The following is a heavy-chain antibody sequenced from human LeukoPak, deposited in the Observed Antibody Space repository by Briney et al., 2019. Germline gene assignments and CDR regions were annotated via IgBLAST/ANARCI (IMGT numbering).Heavy chain of an antibody. CDR2: IYHSGST. D-gene: IGHD6-6*01. CDR1: GGSITNYY. Sequence: SETLSLTCTVSGGSITNYYWSWIRQPPGXGLEYIGFIYHSGSTNYNPSLKSRVTMSVDKSKNQCSLRLSSVTAADTAIYFCARSTQDSSTSFDYWGQGTLVTVSS. V-gene: IGHV4-59*01. J-gene: IGHJ4*02. CDR3: ARSTQDSSTSFDY.